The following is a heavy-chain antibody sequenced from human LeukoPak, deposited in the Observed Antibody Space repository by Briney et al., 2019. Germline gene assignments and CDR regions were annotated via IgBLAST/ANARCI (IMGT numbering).Heavy chain of an antibody. CDR3: ARDHGWDPAGLPTY. CDR1: GFTFSSYA. J-gene: IGHJ4*02. D-gene: IGHD6-13*01. CDR2: ISGSGGST. V-gene: IGHV3-23*01. Sequence: PGGSLRLSCAASGFTFSSYAMSWVRQAPGKGLEWVSAISGSGGSTYYADSVKGRFTISRDNSKNTLYLQMNSLRAEDTAVYYCARDHGWDPAGLPTYWGQGTLVTVSS.